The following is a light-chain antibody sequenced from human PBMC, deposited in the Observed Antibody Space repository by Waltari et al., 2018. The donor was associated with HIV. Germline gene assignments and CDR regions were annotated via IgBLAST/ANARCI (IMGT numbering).Light chain of an antibody. CDR3: STHTADDTLA. Sequence: QSALTQPASVSGSPGHSVTISCTGTTSDFAPYNFVSWYQQHPGNVPKVLIYQITSRPSGVPHRFSASRSGNTASLTISGLQAEDEAVYYCSTHTADDTLAFGGGTKLTVL. J-gene: IGLJ3*02. V-gene: IGLV2-14*03. CDR1: TSDFAPYNF. CDR2: QIT.